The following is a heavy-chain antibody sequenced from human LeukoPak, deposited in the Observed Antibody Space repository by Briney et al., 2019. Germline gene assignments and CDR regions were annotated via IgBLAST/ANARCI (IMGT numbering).Heavy chain of an antibody. D-gene: IGHD1-26*01. CDR2: INHSGST. J-gene: IGHJ4*02. Sequence: SETLSLTCAVYGGSFSGYHWSWIRQPPGKGLEWIGEINHSGSTDYNPSLKSRVTISVDASKNQFSLKLSSVTAADTAVHYCASLRERSYYARGFDYWGQGTLVTVSS. V-gene: IGHV4-34*01. CDR3: ASLRERSYYARGFDY. CDR1: GGSFSGYH.